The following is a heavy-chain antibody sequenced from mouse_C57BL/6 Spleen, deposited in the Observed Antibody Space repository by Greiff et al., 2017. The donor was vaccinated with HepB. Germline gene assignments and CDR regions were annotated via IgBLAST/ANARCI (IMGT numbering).Heavy chain of an antibody. CDR2: IDPSDSYT. CDR1: GYTFTSYW. Sequence: VQLQQPGAELVMPGASVKLSCKASGYTFTSYWMHWVKQRPGQGLEWIGEIDPSDSYTNYNQKFKGKSTLTVDKSSSTAYMQLSSLTSEDSAVYYCARSDYGSSYFDVWGTGTTVTVSS. V-gene: IGHV1-69*01. D-gene: IGHD1-1*01. CDR3: ARSDYGSSYFDV. J-gene: IGHJ1*03.